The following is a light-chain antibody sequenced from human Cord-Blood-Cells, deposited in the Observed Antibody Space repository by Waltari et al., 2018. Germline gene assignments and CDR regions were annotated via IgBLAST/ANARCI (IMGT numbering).Light chain of an antibody. CDR2: RNN. J-gene: IGLJ1*01. CDR3: AAWDDSLSGYV. Sequence: QSVLTQPPSASGPPGPRVTIPCSGSSSNNGSNYVYWYQQLPGTAPKLLIYRNNQRPSGVPDRFSGSKSGTSASLAISGLRSEDEADYYCAAWDDSLSGYVFGTGTKVTVL. V-gene: IGLV1-47*01. CDR1: SSNNGSNY.